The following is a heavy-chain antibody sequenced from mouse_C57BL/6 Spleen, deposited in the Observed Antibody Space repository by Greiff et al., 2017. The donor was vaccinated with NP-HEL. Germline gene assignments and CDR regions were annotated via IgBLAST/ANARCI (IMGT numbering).Heavy chain of an antibody. D-gene: IGHD1-1*01. CDR2: INYDGSST. J-gene: IGHJ1*03. Sequence: EVKVVESEGGLVQPGSSMKLSCTASGFTFSDYYMAWVRQVPEKGLEWVANINYDGSSTYYLDSLKSRFIISRDNAKNILYLQMSSLKSEDTATYYSARAHYYGSSYDWYFDVWGTGTTVTVSS. V-gene: IGHV5-16*01. CDR3: ARAHYYGSSYDWYFDV. CDR1: GFTFSDYY.